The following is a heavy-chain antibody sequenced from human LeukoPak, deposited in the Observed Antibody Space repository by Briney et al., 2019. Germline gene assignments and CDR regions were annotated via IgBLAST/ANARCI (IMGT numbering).Heavy chain of an antibody. CDR3: ARWSGGDFKNNWFDP. CDR1: GGSISSGGYY. CDR2: IYYSGST. D-gene: IGHD4-17*01. Sequence: SQTLSLTCTVSGGSISSGGYYWSWIRQHPGKGLEWIGYIYYSGSTYYNPSLKSRVTISVDTSKNQFSLKLSSVTAADTAVYYCARWSGGDFKNNWFDPWGQGTLVTVSS. V-gene: IGHV4-31*03. J-gene: IGHJ5*02.